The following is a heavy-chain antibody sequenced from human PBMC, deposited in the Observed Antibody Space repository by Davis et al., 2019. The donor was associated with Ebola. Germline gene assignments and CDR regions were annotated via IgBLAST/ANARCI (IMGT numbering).Heavy chain of an antibody. Sequence: MPSETLSLTCAVSGDSTSSAYWWSWVSQPPGKGLEWIGEIYHSGSTNYNPSLKSRVTISVDKSKNQFSLKLSSVTAADTAMYYCARDRGYIAVDAFDIWGQGTVVTVSS. CDR1: GDSTSSAYW. CDR2: IYHSGST. J-gene: IGHJ3*02. D-gene: IGHD6-19*01. CDR3: ARDRGYIAVDAFDI. V-gene: IGHV4-4*02.